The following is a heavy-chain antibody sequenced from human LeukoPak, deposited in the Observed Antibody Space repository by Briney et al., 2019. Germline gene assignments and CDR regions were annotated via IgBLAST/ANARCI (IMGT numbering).Heavy chain of an antibody. CDR2: IYTSGST. V-gene: IGHV4-4*07. D-gene: IGHD3-3*01. CDR1: GGSISSYY. CDR3: ARDVSTIFGVTGYNWFDP. Sequence: SETLSLTCTVSGGSISSYYWSWIRQPAGKGLEWIGRIYTSGSTNYNPSLKSRVTMSVDTSKNQFSLELSSVTAADTAVYYCARDVSTIFGVTGYNWFDPWGQGTLVTVSS. J-gene: IGHJ5*02.